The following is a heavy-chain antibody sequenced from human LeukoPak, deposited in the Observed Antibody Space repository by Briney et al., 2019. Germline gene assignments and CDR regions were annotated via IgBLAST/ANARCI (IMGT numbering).Heavy chain of an antibody. CDR1: GFTVSSNY. Sequence: PGGSLRLSCAASGFTVSSNYMSWVRQAPGKGLEWVSVIYSGGSTYYADSVKGRFTISRDNSKNTLYLQMNSLRAEDTAVYYCARSGGGSCPCFDYWAQGTLVTVSS. D-gene: IGHD2-15*01. J-gene: IGHJ4*02. CDR3: ARSGGGSCPCFDY. V-gene: IGHV3-53*01. CDR2: IYSGGST.